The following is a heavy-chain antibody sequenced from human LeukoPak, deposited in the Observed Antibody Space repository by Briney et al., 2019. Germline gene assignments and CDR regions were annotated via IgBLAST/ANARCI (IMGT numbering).Heavy chain of an antibody. V-gene: IGHV4-30-4*01. CDR3: ARADSFGYYYTY. CDR1: GGSISSGDYY. J-gene: IGHJ4*02. CDR2: IYYSGST. D-gene: IGHD3-22*01. Sequence: SQTLSLTCTVSGGSISSGDYYWSWIRQPPGTGLEWIGYIYYSGSTYYNPSLKSRVTISVDTSKNQFSLKLSSVTAADTAVYYCARADSFGYYYTYWGQGTLVTVSS.